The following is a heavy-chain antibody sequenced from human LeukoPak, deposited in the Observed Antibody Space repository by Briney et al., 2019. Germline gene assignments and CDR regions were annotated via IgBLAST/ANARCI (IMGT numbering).Heavy chain of an antibody. V-gene: IGHV4-34*01. Sequence: PSETLSLTCAVYGGSFSGYYWSWIRQPPGKGLEWIGEINHSGSTNYNPSLKSRVTISVDTSKNQFSLKLSSVTAADTAVYYSARGPYCSGGSCYARTFDYWGKGTMVTVSS. CDR1: GGSFSGYY. CDR2: INHSGST. J-gene: IGHJ4*02. D-gene: IGHD2-15*01. CDR3: ARGPYCSGGSCYARTFDY.